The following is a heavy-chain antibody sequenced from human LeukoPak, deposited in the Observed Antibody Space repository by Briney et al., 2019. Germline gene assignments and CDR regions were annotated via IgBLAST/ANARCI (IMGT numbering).Heavy chain of an antibody. J-gene: IGHJ1*01. V-gene: IGHV4-34*01. CDR2: INHSGST. D-gene: IGHD3-10*01. Sequence: PSETLSLTCAVYGGSFSGYYWSWIRQPPGKGLEWIGEINHSGSTNYNPSLKSRVTISVDTSKNQFSLKLSSVTAADTAVYYCARHPSVRGPSHFQNWGQGTLVTVSS. CDR3: ARHPSVRGPSHFQN. CDR1: GGSFSGYY.